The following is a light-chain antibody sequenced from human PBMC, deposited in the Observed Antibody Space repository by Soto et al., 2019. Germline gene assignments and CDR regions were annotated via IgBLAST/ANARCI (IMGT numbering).Light chain of an antibody. CDR1: QGISSY. V-gene: IGKV1-8*01. J-gene: IGKJ1*01. Sequence: AILITQSPSSLSASPGDRVTIPFRASQGISSYLAWYQQKPGKAPKLLIYAASTLQSGVPSRFSGSGSGTDFTLTISCLQSEDFATYYCQQYYSYQTFGQGTKVDI. CDR3: QQYYSYQT. CDR2: AAS.